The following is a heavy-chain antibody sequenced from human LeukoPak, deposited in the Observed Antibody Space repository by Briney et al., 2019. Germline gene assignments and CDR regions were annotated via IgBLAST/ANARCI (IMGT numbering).Heavy chain of an antibody. J-gene: IGHJ4*02. CDR2: IYYSGST. V-gene: IGHV4-39*07. CDR3: ARDLRTIAVSSGTIGY. Sequence: PSETLSLTCTVSGGSISSSSYYWGWIRQPPGKGLEWIGSIYYSGSTYYNPSLKSRVTISVDTSKNQFFLKLSSVTAADTAVYYCARDLRTIAVSSGTIGYWGQGTLVTVSS. D-gene: IGHD2-15*01. CDR1: GGSISSSSYY.